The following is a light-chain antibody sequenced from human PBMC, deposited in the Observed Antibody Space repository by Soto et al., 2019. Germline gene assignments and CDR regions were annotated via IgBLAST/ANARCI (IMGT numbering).Light chain of an antibody. CDR3: SSFAGDNDVI. Sequence: QSALTQPPSASGSPGQSVTISCSGSSSDIGAYNFVSWYQQHPGQAPKLMIFEVNQRPSGVPNRFSGSKSGNTASLTVSGLQAEDEADYYCSSFAGDNDVIFGGGTKRTVL. J-gene: IGLJ2*01. CDR1: SSDIGAYNF. V-gene: IGLV2-8*01. CDR2: EVN.